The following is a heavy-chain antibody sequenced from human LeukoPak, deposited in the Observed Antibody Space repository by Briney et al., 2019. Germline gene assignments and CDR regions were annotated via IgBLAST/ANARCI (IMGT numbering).Heavy chain of an antibody. V-gene: IGHV4-59*04. CDR2: IYYAGST. CDR3: AAGFDY. CDR1: GGSNSSYY. Sequence: SETLSLTRTVSGGSNSSYYWSWIRQPPGKGLDWIGYIYYAGSTYYNPSPKSRVTISVDTSKNQFSLQLSFLTAADTAMYYCAAGFDYWGQGTLVTVSS. J-gene: IGHJ4*02.